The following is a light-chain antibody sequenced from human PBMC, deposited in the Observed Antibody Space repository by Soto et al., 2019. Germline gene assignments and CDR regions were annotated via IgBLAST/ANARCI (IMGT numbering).Light chain of an antibody. CDR1: QNIGSS. CDR2: TTS. J-gene: IGKJ3*01. V-gene: IGKV1-17*03. Sequence: DIQMTQSPSAMSASVGDRVTITCRASQNIGSSLAWFQQKPGKVPKRLIHTTSTLESGVPSSFSGIGSLTEFTLTISSLQPEDFATYYFLHQDSYPRPFGPGPKWISN. CDR3: LHQDSYPRP.